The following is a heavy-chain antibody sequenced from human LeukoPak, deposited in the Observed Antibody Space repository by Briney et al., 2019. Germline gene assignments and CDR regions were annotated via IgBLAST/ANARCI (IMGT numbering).Heavy chain of an antibody. Sequence: ASVKVSCKASGYTFTSYDINWVRQATGQGLEWMGWVNPNSGNTGYAQKFQGRVTMTRNTSISTAYMELSSLRSEDTAVYYCARQGTYSSAIGKGYWGQGTLVTVSS. J-gene: IGHJ4*02. D-gene: IGHD6-19*01. CDR1: GYTFTSYD. V-gene: IGHV1-8*01. CDR2: VNPNSGNT. CDR3: ARQGTYSSAIGKGY.